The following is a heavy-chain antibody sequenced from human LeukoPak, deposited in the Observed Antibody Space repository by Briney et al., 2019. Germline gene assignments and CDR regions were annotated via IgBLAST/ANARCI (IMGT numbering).Heavy chain of an antibody. D-gene: IGHD2-2*01. CDR3: ARDIVVVPAAIKNHYYYYGMDV. V-gene: IGHV3-33*01. Sequence: GGSLRLSCAASGFTFSSYGVHWVRQAPGKGLEWVAVIWYDGSNKYYADSVKGRFTISRDNSKNTLYLQMNSLRAEDTAVYYCARDIVVVPAAIKNHYYYYGMDVWGQGTTVTVSS. J-gene: IGHJ6*02. CDR1: GFTFSSYG. CDR2: IWYDGSNK.